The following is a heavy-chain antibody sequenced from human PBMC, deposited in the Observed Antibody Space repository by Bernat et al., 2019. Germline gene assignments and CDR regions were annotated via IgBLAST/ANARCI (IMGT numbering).Heavy chain of an antibody. Sequence: QVQLQQWGAGLLKPSETLSLTCGVYGGSFSNYSWSWIRQPPGKGLEWIGEINHSGSTDYNPSLASRVTISIHAYRNQFSLKLSSVTAADTAVYYCARERTELFHDFWGGYEDSEYDISCMDVWGEGTSVTVSS. D-gene: IGHD3-3*01. V-gene: IGHV4-34*01. CDR2: INHSGST. CDR3: ARERTELFHDFWGGYEDSEYDISCMDV. CDR1: GGSFSNYS. J-gene: IGHJ6*03.